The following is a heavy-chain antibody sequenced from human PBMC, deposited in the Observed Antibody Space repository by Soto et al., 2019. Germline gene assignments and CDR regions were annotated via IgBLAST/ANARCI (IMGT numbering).Heavy chain of an antibody. CDR2: INPNSGAT. V-gene: IGHV1-2*02. Sequence: SVKVSCKASGYTFTGYYIHWVRQAPVQGLQWMGWINPNSGATNSAQNFQGRITMTRDTSITTAYMELSRLRSDDTAVYYCAKDLYYYDFSLDDSWGQGTLVTVSS. D-gene: IGHD3-16*01. J-gene: IGHJ5*02. CDR1: GYTFTGYY. CDR3: AKDLYYYDFSLDDS.